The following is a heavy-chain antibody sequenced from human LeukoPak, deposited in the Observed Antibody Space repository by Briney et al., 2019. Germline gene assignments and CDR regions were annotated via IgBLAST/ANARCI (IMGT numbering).Heavy chain of an antibody. V-gene: IGHV3-23*01. CDR3: AKFDRTATYFDS. CDR2: ISAGGGST. CDR1: GFTFSSYA. Sequence: GGSLRLSCTASGFTFSSYAMSWVRQAPGKGLEWVSAISAGGGSTYDADSVKGRFTISSDNSKNTVYLQMTSLRVDDTAVYYCAKFDRTATYFDSWGQGTLVTISS. D-gene: IGHD2-21*02. J-gene: IGHJ4*02.